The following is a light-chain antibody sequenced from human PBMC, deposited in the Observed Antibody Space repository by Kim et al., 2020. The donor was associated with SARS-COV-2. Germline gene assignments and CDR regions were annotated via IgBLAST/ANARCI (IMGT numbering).Light chain of an antibody. CDR3: QQYTSSPRT. V-gene: IGKV3-20*01. CDR1: QSVSRNY. J-gene: IGKJ4*01. Sequence: LSPGERATRSCRASQSVSRNYVAWYQQKPGQAPRLLIYDASSRATGIPDRFGGSGSGTDFTLTISRLEPEDFAVYYCQQYTSSPRTFGGGTKLEI. CDR2: DAS.